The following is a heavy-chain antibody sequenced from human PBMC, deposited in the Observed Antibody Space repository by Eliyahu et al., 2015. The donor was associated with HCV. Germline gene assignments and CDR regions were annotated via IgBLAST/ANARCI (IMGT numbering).Heavy chain of an antibody. CDR3: ARGRWGIAARSFDY. CDR2: INHSGXT. V-gene: IGHV4-34*01. J-gene: IGHJ4*02. Sequence: QVQLQQWGAGLLKPSEXLSLTCAVXGGSFSGYYWSWIRQPPGKGLXWIGEINHSGXTNYXPXLKSXVTISVDTSKNQFSLKLSSVTAADTAVYYCARGRWGIAARSFDYWGQGTLVTVSS. CDR1: GGSFSGYY. D-gene: IGHD6-6*01.